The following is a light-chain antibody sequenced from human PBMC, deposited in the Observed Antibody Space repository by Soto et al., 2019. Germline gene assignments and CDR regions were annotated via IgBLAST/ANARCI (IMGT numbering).Light chain of an antibody. CDR1: SSDVGGYNY. V-gene: IGLV2-11*01. CDR2: DIT. CDR3: SSHAGSSVV. J-gene: IGLJ1*01. Sequence: LTQPRSVSGSPGQSVTISCTGTSSDVGGYNYISWYQQHPGKAPKLMIYDITTRPSGVPDRFSGSKSGNTASLTISGLQAEDEADYYCSSHAGSSVVFGTGTKVTVL.